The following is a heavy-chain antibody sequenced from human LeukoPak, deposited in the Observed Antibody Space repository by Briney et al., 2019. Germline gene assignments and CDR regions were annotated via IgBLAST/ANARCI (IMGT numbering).Heavy chain of an antibody. CDR3: AKVRGYDFWSGLFDY. Sequence: GGSLRLSCAASGFTFSSYAMSWVRQAPGKGLEWVSAISGSGGSTYYADSVKGRFTISRDNSKNTLYLQMNSLRAEDTAVYYCAKVRGYDFWSGLFDYWGQGTLVTVSS. V-gene: IGHV3-23*01. CDR1: GFTFSSYA. CDR2: ISGSGGST. J-gene: IGHJ4*02. D-gene: IGHD3-3*01.